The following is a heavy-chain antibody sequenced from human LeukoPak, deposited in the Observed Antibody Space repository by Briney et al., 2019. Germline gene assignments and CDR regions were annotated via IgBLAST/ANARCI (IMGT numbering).Heavy chain of an antibody. Sequence: PSETLSLTCTVSGASFSSSTYYWGWIRQPPGKGLEWIGSIYYSGSTYYNPSLKSRVTMAVDTCKNQFSLKLSSVTAADTAVYYCARHAGGIAAAGTRPFDYWGQGTLVTVSS. V-gene: IGHV4-39*01. CDR1: GASFSSSTYY. CDR3: ARHAGGIAAAGTRPFDY. D-gene: IGHD6-13*01. J-gene: IGHJ4*02. CDR2: IYYSGST.